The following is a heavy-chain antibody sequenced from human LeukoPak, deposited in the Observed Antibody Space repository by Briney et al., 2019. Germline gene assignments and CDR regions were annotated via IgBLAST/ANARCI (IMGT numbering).Heavy chain of an antibody. V-gene: IGHV1-2*02. Sequence: ASVKVSCKASGYTFTGYYMHWVRQAPGQGLEWMGWINPNSGGTNYAQKFLGRVTMTRDTSISTAFMELSRLTSDDTAVYYCARESTDIVVVVAARTLYGMDVWGQGTTVTVSS. CDR3: ARESTDIVVVVAARTLYGMDV. CDR1: GYTFTGYY. J-gene: IGHJ6*02. D-gene: IGHD2-15*01. CDR2: INPNSGGT.